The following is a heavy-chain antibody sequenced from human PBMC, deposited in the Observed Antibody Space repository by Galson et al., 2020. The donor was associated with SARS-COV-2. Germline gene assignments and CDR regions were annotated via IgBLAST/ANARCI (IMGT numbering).Heavy chain of an antibody. CDR1: GFTFSSYG. D-gene: IGHD3-10*01. Sequence: GGSLRLSCAASGFTFSSYGMHWVRQAPGKGLEWVAVISYDGINKYYADSVKGRFTISRDNSKNTLYLQMNSLRAEDTAVYYCAKGAYYYYGSGRYTYGMDVWGQGTTVTVSS. J-gene: IGHJ6*02. CDR3: AKGAYYYYGSGRYTYGMDV. CDR2: ISYDGINK. V-gene: IGHV3-30*18.